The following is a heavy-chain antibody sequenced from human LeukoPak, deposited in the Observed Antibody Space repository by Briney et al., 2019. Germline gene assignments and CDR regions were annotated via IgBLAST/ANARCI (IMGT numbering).Heavy chain of an antibody. CDR2: IKEDGSVT. V-gene: IGHV3-7*01. CDR3: TRNEV. Sequence: GGSLRLSCAASGFTFSSYWMSWVRQAPGKGLEWVASIKEDGSVTYYADSLKSRFTISRDNAQNSLYLQMNSLRTEDTAVYYCTRNEVWGQGTLVTVSS. CDR1: GFTFSSYW. J-gene: IGHJ4*02.